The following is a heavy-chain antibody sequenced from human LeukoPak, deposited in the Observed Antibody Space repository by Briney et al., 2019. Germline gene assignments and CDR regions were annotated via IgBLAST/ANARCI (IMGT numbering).Heavy chain of an antibody. CDR1: GFTFSSYA. D-gene: IGHD4-23*01. CDR3: ARRAGGYSHPYDY. J-gene: IGHJ4*02. Sequence: GGSLRLSCVASGFTFSSYAMSWVRQAPGKGLEWVAAISGSGGSTYNADSVKGRFTISRDNSKNTLYLQMNSLRAEDTAVYYCARRAGGYSHPYDYWGQGTLVTVSS. CDR2: ISGSGGST. V-gene: IGHV3-23*01.